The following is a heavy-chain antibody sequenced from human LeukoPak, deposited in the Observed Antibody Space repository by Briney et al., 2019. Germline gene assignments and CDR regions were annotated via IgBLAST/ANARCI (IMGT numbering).Heavy chain of an antibody. CDR2: INPNSGGT. J-gene: IGHJ4*02. V-gene: IGHV1-2*02. CDR1: GYTFTDYY. Sequence: ASVKVSCKASGYTFTDYYMHWVRQAPGQGLEWMGWINPNSGGTNYAQKFQGRVTMTSDTSISTAYMELSRLRSGDTAVYYCARGMGSGSYSAAYYFDYWGQGTLVTVSS. CDR3: ARGMGSGSYSAAYYFDY. D-gene: IGHD3-22*01.